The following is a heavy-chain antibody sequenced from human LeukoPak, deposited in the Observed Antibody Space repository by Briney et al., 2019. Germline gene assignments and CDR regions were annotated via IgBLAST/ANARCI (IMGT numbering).Heavy chain of an antibody. Sequence: SQTLSPTCALSGDSVSSNSAAWNWIRQSPSRGLEWLGRTYYRSKWYNDYAVSVKSRITINPDTSKKQFSLQLNSVTPEDTAVYYCARSRSVAGTEEGFDYWGQGILVTVSS. CDR3: ARSRSVAGTEEGFDY. D-gene: IGHD6-19*01. CDR1: GDSVSSNSAA. V-gene: IGHV6-1*01. CDR2: TYYRSKWYN. J-gene: IGHJ4*02.